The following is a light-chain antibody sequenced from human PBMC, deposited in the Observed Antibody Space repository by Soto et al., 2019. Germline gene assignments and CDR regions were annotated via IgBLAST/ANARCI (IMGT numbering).Light chain of an antibody. CDR1: HDINNF. Sequence: EIRLTQSPSSLSAFVGDRVTIACRASHDINNFLAWFQQKPGKVPELLMYAASTLKSGVPSRFSGSGSGTDFTLTIDSLQPEDFATYYCQNYNSVPYTFRQGTKLEIK. V-gene: IGKV1-27*01. CDR2: AAS. CDR3: QNYNSVPYT. J-gene: IGKJ2*01.